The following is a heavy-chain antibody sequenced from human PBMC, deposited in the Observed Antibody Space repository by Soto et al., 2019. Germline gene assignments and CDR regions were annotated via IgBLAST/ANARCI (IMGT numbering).Heavy chain of an antibody. Sequence: GESLKISCAASGFAFSNYAMTWVRQAPGKGLEWVSTISGSGTYTYYADSVKGRFTISRDNSKNTLYLQMNSLRAEDTAVYFCAKDLLQYYNYYFDSWGQGTLVTVSS. CDR2: ISGSGTYT. CDR3: AKDLLQYYNYYFDS. CDR1: GFAFSNYA. V-gene: IGHV3-23*01. J-gene: IGHJ4*02. D-gene: IGHD4-4*01.